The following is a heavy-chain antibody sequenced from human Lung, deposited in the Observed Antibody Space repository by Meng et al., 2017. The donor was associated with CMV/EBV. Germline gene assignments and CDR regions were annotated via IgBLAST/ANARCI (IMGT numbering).Heavy chain of an antibody. V-gene: IGHV3-74*01. CDR1: GVTFNTYW. CDR2: ITSDGRST. Sequence: SGVTFNTYWVHWVRQAPGKGLVWVSRITSDGRSTTYADSVKGRFTISRDNAKNTLYLQMNSLVAEDTAVYYCAREYRLKYDRSFFYFWGQGTLVTVSS. J-gene: IGHJ4*02. D-gene: IGHD3-16*01. CDR3: AREYRLKYDRSFFYF.